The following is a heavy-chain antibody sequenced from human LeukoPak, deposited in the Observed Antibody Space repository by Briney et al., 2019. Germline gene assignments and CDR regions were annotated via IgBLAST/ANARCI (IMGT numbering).Heavy chain of an antibody. V-gene: IGHV1-3*01. CDR1: GYTFTSYA. Sequence: ASVKVSCKASGYTFTSYAMHWVRQAPGQRLEWMGWINAGNGNTKYSQKFQGRVTITRDTSASTAYMELSSLRSEDTAVYYCARDRNSGWPSFDYWGQGTLVTVSP. CDR3: ARDRNSGWPSFDY. CDR2: INAGNGNT. J-gene: IGHJ4*02. D-gene: IGHD6-19*01.